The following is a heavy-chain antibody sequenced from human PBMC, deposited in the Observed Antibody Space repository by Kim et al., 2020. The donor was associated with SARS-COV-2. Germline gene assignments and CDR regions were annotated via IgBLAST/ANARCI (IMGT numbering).Heavy chain of an antibody. CDR3: AREGTMVRGVITHYYGVDV. CDR2: ISISNGDT. J-gene: IGHJ6*02. D-gene: IGHD3-10*01. Sequence: ASVKVSCKASNYSFSNHGISWVRQAPGQGLEWMGWISISNGDTRYAQNFQGRVTVTTDTSTSTAYVELRSLTSDDTAVYYCAREGTMVRGVITHYYGVDVWGQGTTVTVSS. CDR1: NYSFSNHG. V-gene: IGHV1-18*01.